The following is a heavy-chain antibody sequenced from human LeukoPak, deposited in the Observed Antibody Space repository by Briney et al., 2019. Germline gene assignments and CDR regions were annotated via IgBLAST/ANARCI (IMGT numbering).Heavy chain of an antibody. V-gene: IGHV7-4-1*02. CDR2: INTNTGNP. CDR1: GYNFTSYT. CDR3: ARVGRRGYYYYYMDV. D-gene: IGHD3-10*01. Sequence: ASVKVSCKASGYNFTSYTMNWVRQAPGQGLEWMGWINTNTGNPTYAQGFTGRFVFSLDTSVSTAYLQISSLKAEDTAVYYCARVGRRGYYYYYMDVWGRGTTVTVSS. J-gene: IGHJ6*03.